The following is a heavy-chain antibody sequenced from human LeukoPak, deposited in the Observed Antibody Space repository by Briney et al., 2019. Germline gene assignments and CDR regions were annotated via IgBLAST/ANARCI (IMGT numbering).Heavy chain of an antibody. J-gene: IGHJ4*02. V-gene: IGHV3-30*04. CDR3: ARSCGGDCYQLWYLDS. CDR1: GLTFRTHA. Sequence: GRSLRLSRSVSGLTFRTHAMHWVRQAPGKGLEWVAVISHDGSNKYHADSVKGRFTISRDNSKNTLYLQMNRLRADDTAVYYCARSCGGDCYQLWYLDSWGQGTLVTVSS. CDR2: ISHDGSNK. D-gene: IGHD2-21*02.